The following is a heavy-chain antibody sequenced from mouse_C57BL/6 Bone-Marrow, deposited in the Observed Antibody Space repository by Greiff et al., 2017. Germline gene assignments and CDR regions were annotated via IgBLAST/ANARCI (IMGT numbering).Heavy chain of an antibody. J-gene: IGHJ1*03. V-gene: IGHV3-6*01. CDR2: ISYDGSN. CDR3: ARPHYYGSSYFYWYFDV. Sequence: EVKLMESGPGLVKPSQSLSLTCSVTGYSITSGYYWNWIRQFPGNKLEWMGYISYDGSNNYNPSLKNRISITRDTSKNQFFLKLNSVTTEDTATYYCARPHYYGSSYFYWYFDVWGTGTTVTVSS. D-gene: IGHD1-1*01. CDR1: GYSITSGYY.